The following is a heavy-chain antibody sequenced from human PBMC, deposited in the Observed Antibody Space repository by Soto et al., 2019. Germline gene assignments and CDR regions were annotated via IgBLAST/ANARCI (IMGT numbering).Heavy chain of an antibody. J-gene: IGHJ4*02. V-gene: IGHV3-23*01. Sequence: GGSLRLSCATSGFTFDNFAMSWVRQAPGRGLEWVSAISGGGGGKYYADSVKGRFIISRDNSKNTVYLQLNGLRTEDTAVYYCAKDVHYDSSGGLDYWGQGTLVTVSS. CDR2: ISGGGGGK. CDR3: AKDVHYDSSGGLDY. CDR1: GFTFDNFA. D-gene: IGHD3-22*01.